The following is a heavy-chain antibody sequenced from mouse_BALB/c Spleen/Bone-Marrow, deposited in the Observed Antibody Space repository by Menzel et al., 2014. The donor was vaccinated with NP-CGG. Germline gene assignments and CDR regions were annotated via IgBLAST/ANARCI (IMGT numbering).Heavy chain of an antibody. CDR3: ARGRDYDVFAY. CDR2: IDPYVSET. Sequence: QVQLQQSGAELVRPGASVKLSCKASGYTFTSYLMNWVKHRPEQGLARIGRIDPYVSETHYNQKFKDKAILTVDKSSSTAYMQLRRLTSEDSAVYYCARGRDYDVFAYWGQVTLVTVSA. J-gene: IGHJ3*01. V-gene: IGHV1-52*01. CDR1: GYTFTSYL. D-gene: IGHD2-4*01.